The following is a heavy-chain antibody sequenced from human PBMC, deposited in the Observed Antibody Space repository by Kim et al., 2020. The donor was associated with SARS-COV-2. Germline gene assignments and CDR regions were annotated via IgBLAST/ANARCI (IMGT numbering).Heavy chain of an antibody. D-gene: IGHD4-4*01. V-gene: IGHV6-1*01. J-gene: IGHJ6*02. Sequence: YALSVKSRIIINADTSKNPFSLQLNSVTPEDTAVYYCARARTPLTTDGLDVWGQGTTVTVSS. CDR3: ARARTPLTTDGLDV.